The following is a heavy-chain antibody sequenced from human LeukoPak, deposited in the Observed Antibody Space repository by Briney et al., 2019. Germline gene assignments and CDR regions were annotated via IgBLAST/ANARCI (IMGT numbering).Heavy chain of an antibody. CDR2: ISGSGGST. V-gene: IGHV3-23*01. CDR3: AKEQGQQLVLNPFDY. CDR1: GFTFSSYA. D-gene: IGHD6-13*01. J-gene: IGHJ4*02. Sequence: GSLILSCAASGFTFSSYAMSWVREAPGKGLEWGSVISGSGGSTYYADSVKGRFTISRDNSKNTLYLQMNSLRAEDTAVYYCAKEQGQQLVLNPFDYWGQGTLVTVSS.